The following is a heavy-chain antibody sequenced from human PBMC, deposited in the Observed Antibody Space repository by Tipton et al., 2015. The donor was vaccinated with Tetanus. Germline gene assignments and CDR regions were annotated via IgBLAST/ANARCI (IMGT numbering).Heavy chain of an antibody. CDR3: VRELISWTVVFINGFDQ. V-gene: IGHV3-30*03. CDR1: GFIFSSYA. D-gene: IGHD3-22*01. CDR2: IRYDGSNQ. J-gene: IGHJ4*02. Sequence: SLRLSCEASGFIFSSYAMHWVRQAPGKGLEWVAVIRYDGSNQNYSDSGRGRFTISRDNSKNTVSLQMNSLRVEDTAVYYCVRELISWTVVFINGFDQWGQGTLVTVSS.